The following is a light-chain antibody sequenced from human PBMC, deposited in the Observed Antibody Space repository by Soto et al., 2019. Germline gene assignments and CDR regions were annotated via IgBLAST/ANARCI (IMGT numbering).Light chain of an antibody. CDR3: QQYINYFRT. CDR1: QSIGVW. V-gene: IGKV1-5*03. Sequence: DIQMTQSPSTQSATVGDRVTITCRASQSIGVWLAWYQQKPGTAPKLLIYKTSTLDSGVPLRFSGSGSGTEFTLTICSLQPDDFATYYCQQYINYFRTFGQGTKVDIK. CDR2: KTS. J-gene: IGKJ1*01.